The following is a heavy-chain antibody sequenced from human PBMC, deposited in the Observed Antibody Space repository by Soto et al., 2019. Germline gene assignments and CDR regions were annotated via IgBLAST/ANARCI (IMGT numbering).Heavy chain of an antibody. J-gene: IGHJ4*02. D-gene: IGHD1-1*01. CDR1: GGSISSSSYY. V-gene: IGHV4-39*02. CDR3: ARDRYNPRGFDY. Sequence: LSLTCTVSGGSISSSSYYWGWIRQPPGKGLEWIGSMYFSGRTYYNPSLKSRVTISVDTSKNQFSLQLSSVTAADTAVYYCARDRYNPRGFDYWGQGNLVTVSS. CDR2: MYFSGRT.